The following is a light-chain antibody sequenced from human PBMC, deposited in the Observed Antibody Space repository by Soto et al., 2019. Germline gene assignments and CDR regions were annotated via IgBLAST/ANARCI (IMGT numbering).Light chain of an antibody. V-gene: IGKV1-39*01. Sequence: MTQTPLSLSVTPGQPASISCKSSQSISSYLNWYQQKPGKAPKLLIYAASSLQSGVPSRFSGSGSGTDFTLTISSLQPEDFATYYCQQSYSTPHTFGQGTRLEI. CDR1: QSISSY. J-gene: IGKJ5*01. CDR3: QQSYSTPHT. CDR2: AAS.